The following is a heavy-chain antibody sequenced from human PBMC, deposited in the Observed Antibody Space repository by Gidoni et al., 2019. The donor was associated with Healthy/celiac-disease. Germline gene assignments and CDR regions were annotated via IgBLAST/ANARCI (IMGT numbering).Heavy chain of an antibody. J-gene: IGHJ1*01. D-gene: IGHD3-22*01. Sequence: QVQLVESGGGVVQPGRSLRLSCAASGFTFSSYGMHWVRQSPGQGLEWVAVIWYDGSNKNYADSVKGRFTISRDNSKNTLYLQMNSQRAEDTAVYYCARDKYYDSSGYLAEYFQHWGQGTLVTVSS. CDR2: IWYDGSNK. CDR1: GFTFSSYG. CDR3: ARDKYYDSSGYLAEYFQH. V-gene: IGHV3-33*01.